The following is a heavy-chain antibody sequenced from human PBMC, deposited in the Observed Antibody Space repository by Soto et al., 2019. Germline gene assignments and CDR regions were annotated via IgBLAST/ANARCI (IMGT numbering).Heavy chain of an antibody. V-gene: IGHV1-69*04. D-gene: IGHD6-13*01. Sequence: SVKVSCKASGGTFSSYTISWVRQAPGQGLEWMGRIIPILGIANYAQKFQGRVTITADKSTSTAYMELSSLRSEDTAVYYCAGDDRIVPYSSSWYSDYWGQGTLVTVSS. CDR1: GGTFSSYT. CDR2: IIPILGIA. CDR3: AGDDRIVPYSSSWYSDY. J-gene: IGHJ4*02.